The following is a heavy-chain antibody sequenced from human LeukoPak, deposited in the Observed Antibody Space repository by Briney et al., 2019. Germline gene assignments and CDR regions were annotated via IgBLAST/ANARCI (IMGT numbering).Heavy chain of an antibody. CDR2: IYWNDDK. CDR3: AHTFYDSSVGPFDY. Sequence: SGPTLVNPTQTLTLSCTCSGFSLRTSGVGVGWIRQPPRKALEWLALIYWNDDKRYSPSLKSRLTLTKDTSKNQVVLTMTNMDPVDTATYYCAHTFYDSSVGPFDYWGQGTLVTVSS. CDR1: GFSLRTSGVG. J-gene: IGHJ4*02. V-gene: IGHV2-5*01. D-gene: IGHD3-22*01.